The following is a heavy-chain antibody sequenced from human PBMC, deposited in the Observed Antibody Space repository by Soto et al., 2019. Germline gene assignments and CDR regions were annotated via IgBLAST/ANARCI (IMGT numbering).Heavy chain of an antibody. V-gene: IGHV3-30-3*01. CDR3: ARGHHSSSWYGGGY. CDR2: ISYDGSNK. D-gene: IGHD6-13*01. CDR1: GFTFSSYA. J-gene: IGHJ4*02. Sequence: GGSLRLSCAASGFTFSSYAMHWVRQAPGKGLEWVAVISYDGSNKYYADSVKGRFTISRDNSKNTLYLQMNSLRAEDTAVYYCARGHHSSSWYGGGYWGQGTLVTVSS.